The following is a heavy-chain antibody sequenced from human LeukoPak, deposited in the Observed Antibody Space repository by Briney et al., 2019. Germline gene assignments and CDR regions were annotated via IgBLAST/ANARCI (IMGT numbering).Heavy chain of an antibody. V-gene: IGHV1-18*01. Sequence: ASVKVSCKASGYTFTSYGISWVRQAPGQGLEWMGWISAYNGNTNYAQKLQGRVTMTTDTPTSTAYMELRSLRSDDTAVYYCARDGYSSSSQENWFDPWGQGTLVTVSS. J-gene: IGHJ5*02. CDR3: ARDGYSSSSQENWFDP. CDR2: ISAYNGNT. D-gene: IGHD6-6*01. CDR1: GYTFTSYG.